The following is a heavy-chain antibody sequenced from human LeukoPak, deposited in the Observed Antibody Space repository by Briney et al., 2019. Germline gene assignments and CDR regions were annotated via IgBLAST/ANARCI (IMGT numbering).Heavy chain of an antibody. CDR1: GFTFNNYG. J-gene: IGHJ4*02. CDR3: AKASYDYVWGSPYMR. CDR2: ISGSGGST. V-gene: IGHV3-23*01. D-gene: IGHD3-16*01. Sequence: QSGGSLRLSCAASGFTFNNYGMNWVRQAPGKGLEWVSAISGSGGSTYYADSVKGRFTISRDNPKNTLYLQMNSLRAEDTAVYYCAKASYDYVWGSPYMRWGQGTLVTVSS.